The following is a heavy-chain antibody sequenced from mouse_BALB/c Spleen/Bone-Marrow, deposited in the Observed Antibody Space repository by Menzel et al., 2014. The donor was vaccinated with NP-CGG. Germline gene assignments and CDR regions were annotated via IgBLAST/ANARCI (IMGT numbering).Heavy chain of an antibody. V-gene: IGHV4-1*02. CDR1: GFDFRRYW. CDR3: ARLNYYGNLFV. D-gene: IGHD1-1*01. CDR2: INPDSSTI. Sequence: EMKLVESGGGLVQPGGSLKLSCAASGFDFRRYWMSWVRQAPGKGLEWIGEINPDSSTINYTPSLKDKFIISRDNAKNTLYLQMTKVRSEDTALYYCARLNYYGNLFVWGAGTTVTVSS. J-gene: IGHJ1*01.